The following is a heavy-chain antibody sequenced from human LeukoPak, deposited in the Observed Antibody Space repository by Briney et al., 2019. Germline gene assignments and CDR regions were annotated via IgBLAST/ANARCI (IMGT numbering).Heavy chain of an antibody. Sequence: GGSLRLSCVASGFTVSTYYMSWIRQAPGKGLEWVAFIRYDESTKFYADSVKGRFTISRDNSKTTLYLQMNSLRAEDTAVYYCAKDLPAAYFDYWGQGILVTVSS. D-gene: IGHD2-2*01. CDR2: IRYDESTK. CDR3: AKDLPAAYFDY. V-gene: IGHV3-30*02. J-gene: IGHJ4*02. CDR1: GFTVSTYY.